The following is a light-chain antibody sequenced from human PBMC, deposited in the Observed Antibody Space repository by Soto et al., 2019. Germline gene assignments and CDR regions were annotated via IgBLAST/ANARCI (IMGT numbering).Light chain of an antibody. V-gene: IGKV3-11*01. J-gene: IGKJ5*01. CDR3: QQRSNWPPIT. CDR2: YAS. CDR1: QSVMNN. Sequence: EIVMTQSPATLSVSPGVRVTLSFRVSQSVMNNLPWYQHKPGQAPRLLISYASTGATGIPARFSGSGSGTDFTLTISSLEPEDFAVYYCQQRSNWPPITFGQGTRLEIK.